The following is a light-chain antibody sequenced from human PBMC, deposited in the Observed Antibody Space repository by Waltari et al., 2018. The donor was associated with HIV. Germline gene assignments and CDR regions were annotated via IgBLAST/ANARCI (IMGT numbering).Light chain of an antibody. CDR3: QSYDSSNHWV. CDR2: EDN. CDR1: SGSIASNY. V-gene: IGLV6-57*01. J-gene: IGLJ3*02. Sequence: NFMLTQPHSVSESPGKTVTISCTGSSGSIASNYVQWYQQRPGSSHTTVIYEDNPRPSGLPGPSSCFIDRSSNSASLPISGLKTEDEADYYCQSYDSSNHWVFGGGTKLTVL.